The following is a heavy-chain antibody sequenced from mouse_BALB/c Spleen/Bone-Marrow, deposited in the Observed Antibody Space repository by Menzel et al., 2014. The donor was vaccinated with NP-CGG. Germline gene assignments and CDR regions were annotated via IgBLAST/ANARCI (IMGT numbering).Heavy chain of an antibody. J-gene: IGHJ1*01. CDR1: GYTFTSYW. V-gene: IGHV1-69*02. Sequence: LVESGAELEKPGAPVKLSCKASGYTFTSYWMNWVKQRPGRGLEWIGRIDPSDSETHYNQKFKDKATLTVDKSSSTAYIQLSSLTSEDSAVYYCARSHGYYPYWYFDVWGAGTTVTVSS. CDR3: ARSHGYYPYWYFDV. D-gene: IGHD2-3*01. CDR2: IDPSDSET.